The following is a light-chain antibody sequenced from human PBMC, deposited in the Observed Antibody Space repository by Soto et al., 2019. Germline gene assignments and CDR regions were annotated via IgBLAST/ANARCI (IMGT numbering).Light chain of an antibody. V-gene: IGLV2-14*01. CDR1: GSDVGGYNY. CDR3: SSYTNINTRACV. Sequence: QSALTQPASVSGSPGQSITISCTGTGSDVGGYNYVSWYQQHPGEAPKLMIYEVSNRPSGVSNRFSGSKSGNTASLTISGLQAEDEADYYCSSYTNINTRACVFGTGTKLTVL. CDR2: EVS. J-gene: IGLJ1*01.